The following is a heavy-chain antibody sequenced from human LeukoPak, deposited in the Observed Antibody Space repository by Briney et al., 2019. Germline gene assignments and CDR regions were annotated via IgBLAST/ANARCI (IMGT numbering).Heavy chain of an antibody. V-gene: IGHV3-30*04. Sequence: GGSLRLSCAASGFTFSSHGLHWVRQAPGKGLEWVAVISFDGSNKYYADSVKGRFTIFRDNSKNTLYLQMNSLRAEDTAVYYCAKDFFHHFDYWGQGTLVTVSS. CDR1: GFTFSSHG. D-gene: IGHD3-3*01. CDR3: AKDFFHHFDY. J-gene: IGHJ4*02. CDR2: ISFDGSNK.